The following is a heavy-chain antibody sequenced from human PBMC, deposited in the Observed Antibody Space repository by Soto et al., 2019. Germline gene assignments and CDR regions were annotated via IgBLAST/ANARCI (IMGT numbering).Heavy chain of an antibody. CDR2: IYHSGST. Sequence: QVQLQESGPGLVKPSGTLSLTCAVSGGSISSSNWWSWVRQPPGKRLEWIGEIYHSGSTNYNPSLKSRVTISVDKSKNQFSLKLSSVTAADTAVYYCAKAVAAAWEDYFDYWGQGTLVTVSS. CDR1: GGSISSSNW. V-gene: IGHV4-4*02. J-gene: IGHJ4*02. D-gene: IGHD6-19*01. CDR3: AKAVAAAWEDYFDY.